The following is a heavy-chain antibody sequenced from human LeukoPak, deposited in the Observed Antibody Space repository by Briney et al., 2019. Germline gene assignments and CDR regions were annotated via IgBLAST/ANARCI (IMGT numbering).Heavy chain of an antibody. J-gene: IGHJ4*02. CDR2: ISSSGGTI. CDR1: GFTFSSYE. Sequence: GGSLRLSCAASGFTFSSYEMNWVRQAPGKGLEWVSYISSSGGTIYYADSVKGRFTISRDNAKNSLYLQMNSLRAEDTAVYYCARDLHQVGATWPSTSGWGQGTLVTVSS. V-gene: IGHV3-48*03. CDR3: ARDLHQVGATWPSTSG. D-gene: IGHD1-26*01.